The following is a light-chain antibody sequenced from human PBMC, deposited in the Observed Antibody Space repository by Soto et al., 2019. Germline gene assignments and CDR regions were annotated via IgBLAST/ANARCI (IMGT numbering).Light chain of an antibody. V-gene: IGLV2-23*01. Sequence: QSALAQPASVSGSPGQSITISCIGTSSDVGNYNLVSWYQQHPGKAPKLMIYEGSKRPSGVSNRFSGSKSGNTASLTISILQAEDEADYYCCSYAGSSTYVFGTGTKV. CDR2: EGS. CDR1: SSDVGNYNL. J-gene: IGLJ1*01. CDR3: CSYAGSSTYV.